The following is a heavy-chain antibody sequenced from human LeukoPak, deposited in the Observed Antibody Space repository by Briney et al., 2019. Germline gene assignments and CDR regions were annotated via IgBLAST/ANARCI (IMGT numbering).Heavy chain of an antibody. CDR3: ARETPINWFDP. Sequence: PSETLSLTCTVSGGSISSYYWSWIRQPPGKGLEWIGYIYYSGSTNYNPSLKSRVTISVDTSKNQFSLKLRSVTAADTAVYYCARETPINWFDPWGQGTLVTVSS. CDR2: IYYSGST. CDR1: GGSISSYY. J-gene: IGHJ5*02. V-gene: IGHV4-59*01.